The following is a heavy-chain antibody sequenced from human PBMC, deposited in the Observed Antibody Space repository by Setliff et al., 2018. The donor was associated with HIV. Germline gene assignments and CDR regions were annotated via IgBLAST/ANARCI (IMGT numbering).Heavy chain of an antibody. CDR1: GFSFSAHA. Sequence: PGGSLRLSCTASGFSFSAHAMSWVRRAPGKGLEWLSVVLRGGSPTYYADSVKGRFTISRDDSKNTVYLQMNSLRPEDTAVYHCAKARSEYQLMPWYYYMDVWGQGTTVTSP. J-gene: IGHJ6*03. V-gene: IGHV3-23*03. CDR2: VLRGGSPT. CDR3: AKARSEYQLMPWYYYMDV. D-gene: IGHD6-6*01.